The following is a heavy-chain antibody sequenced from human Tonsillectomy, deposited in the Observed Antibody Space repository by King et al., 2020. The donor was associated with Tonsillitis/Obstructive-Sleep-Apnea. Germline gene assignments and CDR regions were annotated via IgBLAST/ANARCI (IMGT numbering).Heavy chain of an antibody. CDR2: ISAYNGNT. D-gene: IGHD3-3*01. V-gene: IGHV1-18*01. CDR3: AREASGLEWLLYRADAFDI. CDR1: GYTFTSYG. Sequence: QLVQSGAEVKKPGASVKVSCKASGYTFTSYGISWVRQAPGQGLEWMGWISAYNGNTNYAQKLQGRVTMTTDTSTSTAYMELRSLRSDDTAVYYCAREASGLEWLLYRADAFDIWGQGTMVTVSS. J-gene: IGHJ3*02.